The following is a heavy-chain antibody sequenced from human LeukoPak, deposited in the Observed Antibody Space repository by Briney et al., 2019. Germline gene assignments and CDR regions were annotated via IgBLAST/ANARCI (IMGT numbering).Heavy chain of an antibody. V-gene: IGHV4-39*01. CDR2: IYYSGST. CDR3: ARQRYGYYTYYYYYMDV. CDR1: GGSISSSSYY. J-gene: IGHJ6*03. D-gene: IGHD3-22*01. Sequence: PSETLSLTCTVSGGSISSSSYYWGWIRQPPGKGLEWIGSIYYSGSTYYNPSLKSRVTISVDTPKNQFSLKLSSVTAADTAVYYCARQRYGYYTYYYYYMDVWGKGTTVTVSS.